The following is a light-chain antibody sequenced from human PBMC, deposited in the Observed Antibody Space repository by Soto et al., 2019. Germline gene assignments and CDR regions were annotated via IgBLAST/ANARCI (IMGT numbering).Light chain of an antibody. CDR3: SSYTTSNTRQIV. CDR2: DVS. CDR1: SSDVGGYNY. V-gene: IGLV2-14*03. J-gene: IGLJ1*01. Sequence: QSVLTQPASVSGSPGQSITISCTGTSSDVGGYNYVSWYQHHPGKAPKLIIYDVSNRPSGVSNCFSGSKSGNTASLTISGLQPEYEADYYCSSYTTSNTRQIVFGTGTKVTVL.